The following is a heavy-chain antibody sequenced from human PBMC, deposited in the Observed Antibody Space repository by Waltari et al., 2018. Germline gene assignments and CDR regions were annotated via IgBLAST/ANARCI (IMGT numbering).Heavy chain of an antibody. D-gene: IGHD1-26*01. CDR2: SIPIFGKA. V-gene: IGHV1-69*05. CDR3: ARWSVSYDDAFDI. Sequence: QVQLVQSGAEVEKPGSSVKVSCKASGGTFSSYALSWVRRAPGQGLEWMGGSIPIFGKANDVQKFQGRVTMTTDESTSTAYMELSSLRSEDTAVYYCARWSVSYDDAFDIWGQGTMVTVSS. J-gene: IGHJ3*02. CDR1: GGTFSSYA.